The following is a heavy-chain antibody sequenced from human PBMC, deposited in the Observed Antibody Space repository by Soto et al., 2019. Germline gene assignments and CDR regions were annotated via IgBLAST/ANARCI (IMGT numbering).Heavy chain of an antibody. CDR2: ISSSSSTI. Sequence: EVQLVESGGGLVQPGGSLRLSCAASGFTFSSYSMNWVRQAPGKGLEWVSYISSSSSTIYYADSVKGRFTISRDNAKNSLYLQMNSLRDEDTAVYYCARDSSGYYLYYYYGMDVWGQGTTVTVSS. V-gene: IGHV3-48*02. D-gene: IGHD3-22*01. CDR1: GFTFSSYS. J-gene: IGHJ6*02. CDR3: ARDSSGYYLYYYYGMDV.